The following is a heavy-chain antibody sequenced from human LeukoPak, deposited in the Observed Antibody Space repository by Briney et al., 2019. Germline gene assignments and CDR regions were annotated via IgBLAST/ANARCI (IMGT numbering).Heavy chain of an antibody. CDR1: GGSISSSSYY. V-gene: IGHV4-39*01. CDR2: IYYSGST. Sequence: SETLSLTCTVSGGSISSSSYYWGWIRQPPGKGLEWIGSIYYSGSTYYNPSLKSRVTISVDTSKNQFSLKLSSVTAADTAVYYCARRCYGDYVDYFDYWGQGTLVTVSS. J-gene: IGHJ4*02. CDR3: ARRCYGDYVDYFDY. D-gene: IGHD4-17*01.